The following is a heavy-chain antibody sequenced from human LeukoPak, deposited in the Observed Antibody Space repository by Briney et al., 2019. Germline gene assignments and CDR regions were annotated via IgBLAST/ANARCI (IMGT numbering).Heavy chain of an antibody. V-gene: IGHV3-74*01. CDR3: ARGAGYCSSTSCYEGDRNDY. CDR2: INFDGSTT. J-gene: IGHJ4*02. CDR1: GFTFNTYW. Sequence: PGGSLRLSCAASGFTFNTYWMHWVRQAPGRGLVWVSRINFDGSTTDYADSVKGRFTISRDNAKNSLYLQMNSLRDEDTAVYYCARGAGYCSSTSCYEGDRNDYWGQGTLVTVSS. D-gene: IGHD2-2*01.